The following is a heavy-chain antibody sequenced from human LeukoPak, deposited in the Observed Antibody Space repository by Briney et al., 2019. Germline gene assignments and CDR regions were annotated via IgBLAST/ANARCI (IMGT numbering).Heavy chain of an antibody. J-gene: IGHJ4*02. CDR2: IKQDGSEK. CDR1: GFTFSSYW. D-gene: IGHD6-19*01. CDR3: ARALAGYSSGWYYFEY. V-gene: IGHV3-7*01. Sequence: GGSLRLSCAASGFTFSSYWMSWVRQAPGKGLEWVANIKQDGSEKYYVDSVKGRFTISRDNAKNSLYLQMNSLRAEDTAVYYCARALAGYSSGWYYFEYWGQGTLVTVSS.